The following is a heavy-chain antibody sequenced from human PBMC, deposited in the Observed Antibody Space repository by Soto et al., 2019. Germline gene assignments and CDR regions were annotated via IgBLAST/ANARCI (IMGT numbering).Heavy chain of an antibody. V-gene: IGHV3-23*01. CDR2: ISGSGGST. D-gene: IGHD6-13*01. J-gene: IGHJ4*02. CDR1: GFPFRSYG. Sequence: GGSLRLSCTASGFPFRSYGMSWVRQAPGKGLEWVSGISGSGGSTYYADSVKGRFTISRDNPKNTLYLQMNSLRAEDTAVYYCAKEGRYSSSRGYFDYWGQGTQVTVSS. CDR3: AKEGRYSSSRGYFDY.